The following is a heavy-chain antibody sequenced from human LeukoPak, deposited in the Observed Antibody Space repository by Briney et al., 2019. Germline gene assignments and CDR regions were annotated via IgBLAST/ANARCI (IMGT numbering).Heavy chain of an antibody. J-gene: IGHJ4*02. CDR3: AVVATIDPFDY. Sequence: GGSLRLSCAASGFSVSTNCMNWVRQAPGKGLEWVSVTYSGGNTYYADSVRGRFTISRDTSKNTLYLQMNSLRAEDTAVYYCAVVATIDPFDYWGQGTLVTVSS. CDR1: GFSVSTNC. CDR2: TYSGGNT. V-gene: IGHV3-53*01. D-gene: IGHD5-12*01.